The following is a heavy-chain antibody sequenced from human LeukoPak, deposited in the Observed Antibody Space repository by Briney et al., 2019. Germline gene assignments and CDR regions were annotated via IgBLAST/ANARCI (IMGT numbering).Heavy chain of an antibody. CDR2: ISVYNGNT. D-gene: IGHD6-19*01. CDR3: ARDEYSSGWYENYYYYMDV. Sequence: GSSVTVSCKASVYTFTSYGISWVRQAACQGLDGMGWISVYNGNTNYAQKLQGRVTMTTDTSTSTAYMELRSLRSDDTAVYYCARDEYSSGWYENYYYYMDVWGKGTTVTVSS. CDR1: VYTFTSYG. J-gene: IGHJ6*03. V-gene: IGHV1-18*01.